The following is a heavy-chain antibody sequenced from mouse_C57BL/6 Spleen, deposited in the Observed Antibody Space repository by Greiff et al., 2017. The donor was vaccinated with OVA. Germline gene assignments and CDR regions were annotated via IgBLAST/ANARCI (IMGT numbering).Heavy chain of an antibody. CDR1: GYTFTDYY. D-gene: IGHD3-3*01. V-gene: IGHV1-26*01. CDR3: AKRDRDVGAMDY. CDR2: INPNNGGT. Sequence: VQLQQSGPELVKPGASVKISCKASGYTFTDYYMNWVKQSHGKSLEWIGDINPNNGGTSYNQKFKGKATLTVDKSSSTAYMELRSLTSGDSAVDYGAKRDRDVGAMDYWGQGTSVTVSS. J-gene: IGHJ4*01.